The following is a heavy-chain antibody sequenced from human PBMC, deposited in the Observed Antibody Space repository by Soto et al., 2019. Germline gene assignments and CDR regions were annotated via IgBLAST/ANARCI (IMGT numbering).Heavy chain of an antibody. CDR3: AKDLSGIYSHPTSFDF. J-gene: IGHJ4*02. CDR1: GFTFSSYW. Sequence: PGGSLRLSCAASGFTFSSYWMHWVRQAPGKGLECVALISYDGNNRAYADSVKGRFTISRGNSKNTLFLQMDSLRAEDTAVYYCAKDLSGIYSHPTSFDFCGQGTLVTVSS. D-gene: IGHD1-26*01. V-gene: IGHV3-30*18. CDR2: ISYDGNNR.